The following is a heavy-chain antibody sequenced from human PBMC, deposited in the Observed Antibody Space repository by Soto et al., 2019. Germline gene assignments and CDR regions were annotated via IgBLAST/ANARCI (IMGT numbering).Heavy chain of an antibody. CDR1: GFTFSSYA. CDR2: ISGGGGST. D-gene: IGHD2-21*02. Sequence: EVQLLESGGGLVQPGGSLRLSCAASGFTFSSYAMSWVRQAPGKGLEWVSAISGGGGSTYYADSVKGRFTISRDNSKNTLYLQMNSLRAEDTAVYYCAKVPAYCGGDCYSVIVGYYYGMDVWGQGTTVTVSS. CDR3: AKVPAYCGGDCYSVIVGYYYGMDV. V-gene: IGHV3-23*01. J-gene: IGHJ6*02.